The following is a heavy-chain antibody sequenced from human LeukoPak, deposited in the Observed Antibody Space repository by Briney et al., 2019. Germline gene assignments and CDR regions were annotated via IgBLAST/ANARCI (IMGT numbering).Heavy chain of an antibody. CDR2: ISSTGSAT. CDR3: PRGRMGGVFDD. CDR1: GFTFSSYQ. V-gene: IGHV3-48*03. J-gene: IGHJ4*02. Sequence: GGSLRLSCAASGFTFSSYQMNWVRQAPGKGLEWVSSISSTGSATYYADSVKGRFTISRDNAKNSLYLQMNSLRVEDTAIYYFPRGRMGGVFDDWGQGTLVTVSS. D-gene: IGHD3-16*01.